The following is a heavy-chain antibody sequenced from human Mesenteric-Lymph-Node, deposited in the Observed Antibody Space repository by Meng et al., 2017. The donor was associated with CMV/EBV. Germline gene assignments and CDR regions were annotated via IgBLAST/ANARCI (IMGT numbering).Heavy chain of an antibody. CDR2: ISWDSGKT. CDR3: AKDATCTNGVCYSGVYYHFGLDG. Sequence: GGSLRLSCVASGFSFQDYAMHWVRQAPGKGLEWVSLISWDSGKTYYADSVKGRFTISRDNSKNSLYLQMNSLRPEDTGLYYCAKDATCTNGVCYSGVYYHFGLDGWGQGTTVTVSS. D-gene: IGHD2-8*01. CDR1: GFSFQDYA. V-gene: IGHV3-43D*04. J-gene: IGHJ6*02.